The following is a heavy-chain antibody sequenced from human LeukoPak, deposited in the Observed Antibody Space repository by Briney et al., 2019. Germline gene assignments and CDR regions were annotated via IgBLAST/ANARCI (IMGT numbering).Heavy chain of an antibody. V-gene: IGHV3-30*02. J-gene: IGHJ4*02. CDR3: ARDRGVSGNYYDY. CDR1: GFTFSSYG. Sequence: GGSLRLSCAASGFTFSSYGMHWVRQAPGKGLEWVAFIRYDGSNKYYADSAKGRFTISRDNSKSTLDLQMNSLRPEDTALYYCARDRGVSGNYYDYWGQGTLVTVSS. D-gene: IGHD3-10*01. CDR2: IRYDGSNK.